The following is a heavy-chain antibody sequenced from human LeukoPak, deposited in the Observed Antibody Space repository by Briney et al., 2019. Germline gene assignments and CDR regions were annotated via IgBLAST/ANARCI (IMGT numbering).Heavy chain of an antibody. Sequence: PGGSLRLSCAVSGFTFSGFWMSWSRQAPGKGLEWVASINSDGSEGYYADVVKGRFTISRDNAKNSLYLQINSLRAKDTAVYYCARSSYSSSSSVWGQGTVVTVSS. D-gene: IGHD6-6*01. CDR3: ARSSYSSSSSV. V-gene: IGHV3-7*03. CDR2: INSDGSEG. CDR1: GFTFSGFW. J-gene: IGHJ3*01.